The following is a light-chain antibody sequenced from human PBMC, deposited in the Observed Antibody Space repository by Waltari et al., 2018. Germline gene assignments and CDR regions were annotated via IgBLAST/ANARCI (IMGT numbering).Light chain of an antibody. CDR3: QQYNNWLSVT. J-gene: IGKJ5*01. CDR1: QNINNN. Sequence: IEVTQSPATLSVSTGASATLSCRTSQNINNNLTWYQQKPGQTPSLLIYGASTRAIGIPARFSGSGSGTEFTLTISSLQSEDFAVYYCQQYNNWLSVTFGQGTRLEI. CDR2: GAS. V-gene: IGKV3-15*01.